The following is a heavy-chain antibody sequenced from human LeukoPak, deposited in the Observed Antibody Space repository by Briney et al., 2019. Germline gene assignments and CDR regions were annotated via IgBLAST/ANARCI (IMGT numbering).Heavy chain of an antibody. J-gene: IGHJ6*03. V-gene: IGHV4-4*02. CDR3: ARDGAAAGKGYYYMDV. D-gene: IGHD6-13*01. Sequence: SGTLSLTCAVSGDSIGNSNWWSWVRQPPGKGLEWIGEIHHSGSTYYNPSLKSRVTISVDTSKNQFSVKLSSVTAADTAVYYCARDGAAAGKGYYYMDVWGKGTTVTVSS. CDR1: GDSIGNSNW. CDR2: IHHSGST.